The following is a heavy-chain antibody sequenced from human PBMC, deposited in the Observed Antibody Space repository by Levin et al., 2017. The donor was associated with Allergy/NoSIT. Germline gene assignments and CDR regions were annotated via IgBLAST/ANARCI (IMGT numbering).Heavy chain of an antibody. V-gene: IGHV4-39*07. J-gene: IGHJ4*02. CDR2: IYYSGST. Sequence: SETLSLTCTVSGGSISSSSYYWGWIRQPPGTGLEWIGSIYYSGSTYYNPSLKSRVTISVDTSKNQFSLKLSSVTAADTAVYYCARGITGTNHYFDYWGQGTLVTVSS. D-gene: IGHD1-20*01. CDR1: GGSISSSSYY. CDR3: ARGITGTNHYFDY.